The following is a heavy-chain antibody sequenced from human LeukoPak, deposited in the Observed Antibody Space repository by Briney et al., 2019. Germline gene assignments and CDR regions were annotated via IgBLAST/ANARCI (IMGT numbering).Heavy chain of an antibody. V-gene: IGHV4-38-2*02. CDR2: IYHSGST. D-gene: IGHD4-17*01. CDR1: GYSISSGYY. J-gene: IGHJ4*02. CDR3: AREDYGDLDY. Sequence: SETQSLTCAVSGYSISSGYYWGWIRQPPGKGLEWIGSIYHSGSTYYNPSLKSRVTISVDTSKNQFSLKLSSVTAADTAVYYCAREDYGDLDYWGQGTLVTVSS.